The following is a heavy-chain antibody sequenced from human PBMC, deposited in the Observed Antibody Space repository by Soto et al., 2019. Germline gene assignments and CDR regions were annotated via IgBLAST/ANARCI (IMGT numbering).Heavy chain of an antibody. CDR3: SKGWGDY. CDR2: ISAGSGST. CDR1: GFTLSSYV. Sequence: EVRLLESGGGLVEPGGSLRLSCVASGFTLSSYVTSWVRQAPGKGLAWVSGISAGSGSTHYADSVKGRFTISRDDSKNTLYLQMNILRVEDTALYYCSKGWGDYWGQGTVVTVSS. J-gene: IGHJ4*02. D-gene: IGHD1-26*01. V-gene: IGHV3-23*01.